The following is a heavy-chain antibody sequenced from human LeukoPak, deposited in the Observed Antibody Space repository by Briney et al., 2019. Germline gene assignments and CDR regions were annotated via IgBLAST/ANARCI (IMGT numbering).Heavy chain of an antibody. CDR3: AGSSYFDY. J-gene: IGHJ4*02. Sequence: GGSLRLSCAASGFSFRNYVIHWVRQAPGKGLEWVAVIWYDGSNKYYADSVKGRFTISRDNSKNTLYLQMNSLRAEDTAVYYCAGSSYFDYWGQGTLVTVSS. D-gene: IGHD6-6*01. CDR1: GFSFRNYV. V-gene: IGHV3-33*08. CDR2: IWYDGSNK.